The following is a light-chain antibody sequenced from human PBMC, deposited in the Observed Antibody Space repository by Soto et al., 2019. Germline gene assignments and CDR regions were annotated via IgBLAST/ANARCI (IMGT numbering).Light chain of an antibody. J-gene: IGKJ5*01. CDR2: DAS. CDR1: QSVGFSY. CDR3: QQRNNWPPGIT. Sequence: EIVLKQSPGTLSLTPGERATLSCRASQSVGFSYLAWYQQKPGQAPRLLIYDASNRATGIPDRFSGSGSGTDFTLTISSLEPEDFAVYYCQQRNNWPPGITFGQGTRLEIK. V-gene: IGKV3D-20*02.